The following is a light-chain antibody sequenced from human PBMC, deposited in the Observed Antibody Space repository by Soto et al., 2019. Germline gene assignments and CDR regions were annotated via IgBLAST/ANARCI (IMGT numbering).Light chain of an antibody. CDR2: DVS. V-gene: IGLV2-14*01. J-gene: IGLJ1*01. CDR1: NSDVGGYNY. CDR3: SSYTASSTYV. Sequence: QSVLTQPASVSGSPGQSITISCTGTNSDVGGYNYVSWYQQYPGKAPKVMIYDVSNRPSGVSNRFSGSKSGNTASLTIFGLRAEDEADYYCSSYTASSTYVFGTGTKLTVL.